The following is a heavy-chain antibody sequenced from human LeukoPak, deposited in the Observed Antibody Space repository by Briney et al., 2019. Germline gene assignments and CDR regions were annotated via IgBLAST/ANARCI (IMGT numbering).Heavy chain of an antibody. J-gene: IGHJ6*02. D-gene: IGHD5-18*01. Sequence: GGSLRLSCAASGFTVSSNYMSWVRQAPGKGLEWVSVIYSGGRTYYADSVKGRFTISRDNSKNTLSLQMNSLRAEDTAVYYCARSLDTALVYYYYVMDVWGQGTTVTVSS. CDR2: IYSGGRT. CDR3: ARSLDTALVYYYYVMDV. CDR1: GFTVSSNY. V-gene: IGHV3-66*02.